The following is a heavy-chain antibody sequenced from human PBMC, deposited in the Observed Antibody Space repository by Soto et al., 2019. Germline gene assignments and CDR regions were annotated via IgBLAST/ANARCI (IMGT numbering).Heavy chain of an antibody. CDR3: AKDRSWGIVGATMDY. J-gene: IGHJ4*02. Sequence: PGGSLRLSCAASGFTFSSYGMHWVRQAPGKGLEWVAVISYDGSNKYYADSVKGRFTISRDNSKNTLYLQMNSLRAEDTAVYYCAKDRSWGIVGATMDYWGQGTLVTVSS. CDR2: ISYDGSNK. CDR1: GFTFSSYG. D-gene: IGHD1-26*01. V-gene: IGHV3-30*18.